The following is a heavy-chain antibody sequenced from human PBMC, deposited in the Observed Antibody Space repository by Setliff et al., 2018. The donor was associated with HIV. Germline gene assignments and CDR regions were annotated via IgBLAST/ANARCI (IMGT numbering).Heavy chain of an antibody. V-gene: IGHV4-59*01. CDR1: GGSISNDY. CDR2: TYYTGST. J-gene: IGHJ3*02. Sequence: PSETLSLTCTVSGGSISNDYWHWIRQSPGRGLEWIGYTYYTGSTNYNPSLNSRVAMSVDSSNHQFSLKLTSVTPADTAIYYCAREDGSNSHDTFEIWGQGILVTVSS. D-gene: IGHD1-1*01. CDR3: AREDGSNSHDTFEI.